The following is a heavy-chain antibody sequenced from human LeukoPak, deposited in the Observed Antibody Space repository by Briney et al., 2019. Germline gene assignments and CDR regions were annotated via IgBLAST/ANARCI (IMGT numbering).Heavy chain of an antibody. V-gene: IGHV3-21*01. CDR2: ISSSGLYI. D-gene: IGHD1-14*01. Sequence: PGGSLILSCTVSGFTFSGYTMHWVRQAPGKGLEWVSSISSSGLYIYFADSLKGRFTISRDNAKNSLYLQVNSLRAEDTAVYYCAREFEPDYFDYWGQGTLVTVSS. CDR1: GFTFSGYT. J-gene: IGHJ4*02. CDR3: AREFEPDYFDY.